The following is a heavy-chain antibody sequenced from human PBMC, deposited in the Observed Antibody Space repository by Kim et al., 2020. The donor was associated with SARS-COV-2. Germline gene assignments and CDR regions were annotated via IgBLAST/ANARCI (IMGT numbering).Heavy chain of an antibody. CDR3: ARVHEGGSGWHKFWYFDL. D-gene: IGHD6-19*01. CDR1: GFTVSNNS. CDR2: IYSGDTT. V-gene: IGHV3-53*01. J-gene: IGHJ2*01. Sequence: GGSLRLSCAVSGFTVSNNSMTWVRQAPGAGLEWVSIIYSGDTTDYVDSVKGRFTISRDTSKNTLHLHMNSLRADDTAVYYCARVHEGGSGWHKFWYFDLWGRGTLVTVSS.